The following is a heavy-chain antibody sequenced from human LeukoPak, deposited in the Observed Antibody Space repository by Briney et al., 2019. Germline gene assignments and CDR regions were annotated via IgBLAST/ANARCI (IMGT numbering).Heavy chain of an antibody. Sequence: SETLSLTCTVSGGSINSGDYSWSWIRQPPGKGLECIGYIYYSGSTYYNPSLKSRLTISINTSKNQFSLKLSSVTGADTAVYYCARDLTGGAFDIWGQGTMVTVSS. V-gene: IGHV4-30-4*01. CDR2: IYYSGST. D-gene: IGHD6-25*01. J-gene: IGHJ3*02. CDR3: ARDLTGGAFDI. CDR1: GGSINSGDYS.